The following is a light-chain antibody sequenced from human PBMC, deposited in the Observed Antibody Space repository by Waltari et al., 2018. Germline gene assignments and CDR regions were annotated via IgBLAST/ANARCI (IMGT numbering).Light chain of an antibody. CDR1: QSVSSVY. V-gene: IGKV3D-20*01. CDR2: DIS. J-gene: IGKJ5*01. Sequence: EIVLTQSPATLSLSPGERATLSCGASQSVSSVYLARYQQKPGLAPRLLIYDISNRAPGIPDRFSGSGSGTDFTLTISRLEPEDFAVYYCQQYSGSPITFGQGTRLEI. CDR3: QQYSGSPIT.